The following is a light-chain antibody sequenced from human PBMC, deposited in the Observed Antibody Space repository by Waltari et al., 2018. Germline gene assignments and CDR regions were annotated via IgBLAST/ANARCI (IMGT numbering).Light chain of an antibody. V-gene: IGKV3-20*01. CDR1: QTIKSSH. CDR3: QQYGSSPYT. J-gene: IGKJ2*01. CDR2: GAS. Sequence: ESVLTQSPGTLSLSPGERVTLSCRASQTIKSSHLAWYQQKAGQAPRLRIYGASSRATGIPDRFSGGGSGTDFTLTINRLQPEDFAVYHCQQYGSSPYTFGQGTKLAIK.